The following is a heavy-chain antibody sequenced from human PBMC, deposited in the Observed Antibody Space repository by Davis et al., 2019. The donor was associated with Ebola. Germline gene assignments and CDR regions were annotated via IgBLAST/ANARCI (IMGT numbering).Heavy chain of an antibody. CDR3: AREGPGY. D-gene: IGHD3-10*01. Sequence: SETLSLTCTIYGGSFSGYYWSWIRQPPGKGLEWLGEVSHSGYSNYNPSLKSRVTISIDTSKNQFSLKLTSVTAADTAVYYCAREGPGYWGQGTLVTVSS. CDR2: VSHSGYS. J-gene: IGHJ4*02. V-gene: IGHV4-34*01. CDR1: GGSFSGYY.